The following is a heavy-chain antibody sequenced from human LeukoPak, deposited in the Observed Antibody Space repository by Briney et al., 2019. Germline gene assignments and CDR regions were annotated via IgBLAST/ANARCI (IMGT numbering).Heavy chain of an antibody. Sequence: GGSLRLSCAASGFTVSSNYMSWVRQAPGKGLELVSVIYSGGSTYYADSVKGRFTISRDKSKNTLYLQMNSLRAEDTAVYYCAPRHSYGSGSFDYWGQGTLVTVSS. CDR1: GFTVSSNY. CDR2: IYSGGST. D-gene: IGHD3-10*01. J-gene: IGHJ4*02. V-gene: IGHV3-53*01. CDR3: APRHSYGSGSFDY.